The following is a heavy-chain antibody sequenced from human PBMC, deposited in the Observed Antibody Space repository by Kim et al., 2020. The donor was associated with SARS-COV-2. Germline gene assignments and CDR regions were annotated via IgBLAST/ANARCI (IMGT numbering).Heavy chain of an antibody. J-gene: IGHJ4*02. Sequence: YTPSPKRRVTISVDTSKNQFSLKLSSVTAADTAVYYCARHTGYSYGHFDYWGQGTLVTVSS. D-gene: IGHD5-18*01. CDR3: ARHTGYSYGHFDY. V-gene: IGHV4-39*01.